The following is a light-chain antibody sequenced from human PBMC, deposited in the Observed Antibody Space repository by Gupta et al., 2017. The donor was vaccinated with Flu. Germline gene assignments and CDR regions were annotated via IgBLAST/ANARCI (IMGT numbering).Light chain of an antibody. CDR2: LGS. CDR3: IQALRSPYT. Sequence: DIVMTQSPLSLPVTSGETVSISCRSSQSILHSNGYNYLDWYLQRQGQSPQLLIYLGSNRACGVPDMFRGSGSGTDFTLKISRVEADYVGVYYCIQALRSPYTFGQGTKLEIK. CDR1: QSILHSNGYNY. J-gene: IGKJ2*01. V-gene: IGKV2-28*01.